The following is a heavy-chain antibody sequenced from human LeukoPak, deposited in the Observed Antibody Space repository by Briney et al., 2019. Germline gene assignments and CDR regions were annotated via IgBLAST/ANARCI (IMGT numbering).Heavy chain of an antibody. CDR1: GYSFTSYW. CDR3: ARGQRKYYYDSSGYYY. Sequence: GESLKISCKGSGYSFTSYWIGWVRRMPGKGLEWMGIIYPGDSDTRYSPSFQGQVTISADKSISTAYLQWSSLKASDTAMYYCARGQRKYYYDSSGYYYWGQGTLVTVSS. CDR2: IYPGDSDT. D-gene: IGHD3-22*01. V-gene: IGHV5-51*01. J-gene: IGHJ4*02.